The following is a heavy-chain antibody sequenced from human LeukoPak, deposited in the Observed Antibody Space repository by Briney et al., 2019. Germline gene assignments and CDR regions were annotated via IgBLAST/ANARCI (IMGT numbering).Heavy chain of an antibody. V-gene: IGHV4-39*07. D-gene: IGHD5-18*01. J-gene: IGHJ4*02. Sequence: PSETLSLTCTVSGGSISSSSYYWGWIRQPPGKGLEWIGSIYYSGSTYYNPSLKSRVTISVDTSKNQFSLKLSSVTAADTAVYYCARVSRIQLWLSCFDYWGQGTLVTVSS. CDR2: IYYSGST. CDR3: ARVSRIQLWLSCFDY. CDR1: GGSISSSSYY.